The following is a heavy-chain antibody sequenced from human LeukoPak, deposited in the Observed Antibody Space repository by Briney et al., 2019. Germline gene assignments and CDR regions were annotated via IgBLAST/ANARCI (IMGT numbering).Heavy chain of an antibody. J-gene: IGHJ6*02. V-gene: IGHV3-74*01. CDR3: TRTGYRHGMDV. D-gene: IGHD3-16*02. CDR1: GFTFNNYW. Sequence: GGSLRLSCAASGFTFNNYWIHWVRQAPGQGLVWVSSTSTDGSTTVYGDSVKGRFTISRDNGKNTLDLQLNSLRGEDTAVYFCTRTGYRHGMDVWGQGATVTVSS. CDR2: TSTDGSTT.